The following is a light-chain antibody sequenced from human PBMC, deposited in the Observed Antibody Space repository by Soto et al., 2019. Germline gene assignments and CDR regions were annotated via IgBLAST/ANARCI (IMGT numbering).Light chain of an antibody. V-gene: IGKV3-20*01. CDR2: GAS. CDR1: QSVANNF. CDR3: QQYGSSPSWT. J-gene: IGKJ1*01. Sequence: EIVLTQSPGTLSLSPGERATLSCRASQSVANNFLAWHQQKPGQAPRLLIYGASSRATGIPDRFSGSGSGTDFTLTISRLEPEDFAVYYCQQYGSSPSWTFGQGTKVDIK.